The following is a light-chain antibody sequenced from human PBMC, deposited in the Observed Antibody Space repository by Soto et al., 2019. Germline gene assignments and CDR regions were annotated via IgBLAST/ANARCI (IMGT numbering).Light chain of an antibody. CDR3: QQYYSYAYT. J-gene: IGKJ2*01. V-gene: IGKV1-8*01. Sequence: AIRMTQSPSSFSASTGDRVTITCRASQGISSYLAWYQQKPGKAPKLLIYAAYTLQRGVPSRFSGSGYGTDFTLTISCLQSEDFATYYCQQYYSYAYTFGQGTKLEIK. CDR2: AAY. CDR1: QGISSY.